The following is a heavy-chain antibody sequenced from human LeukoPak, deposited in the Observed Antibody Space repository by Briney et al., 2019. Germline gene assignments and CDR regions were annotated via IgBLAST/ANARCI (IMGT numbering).Heavy chain of an antibody. D-gene: IGHD3-22*01. J-gene: IGHJ3*02. V-gene: IGHV1-2*02. CDR2: INPNSGGT. Sequence: ASVKVSCKASGYTFTGYYMHWVRQAPGQGLEWMGWINPNSGGTNYAQKFQGRVTITRNTSISTAYMELRSLRSDDTAVYYCARDLYETSVYYLDAFDIWGQGTMVTVSS. CDR1: GYTFTGYY. CDR3: ARDLYETSVYYLDAFDI.